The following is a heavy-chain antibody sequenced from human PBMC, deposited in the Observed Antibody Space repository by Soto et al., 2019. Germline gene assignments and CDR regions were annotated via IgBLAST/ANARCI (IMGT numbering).Heavy chain of an antibody. CDR2: IIPILGIA. Sequence: QVQLVQSGAEVKKPGSSVKVSCKASRGTFSSYTISWVRQAPGQGLEWMGRIIPILGIANYAQKFQGRVTITADKSTSTAYMELSSLRSEDTAVYYCARDRRGEGVDYWGQGTLVTVSS. D-gene: IGHD3-10*01. J-gene: IGHJ4*02. V-gene: IGHV1-69*08. CDR3: ARDRRGEGVDY. CDR1: RGTFSSYT.